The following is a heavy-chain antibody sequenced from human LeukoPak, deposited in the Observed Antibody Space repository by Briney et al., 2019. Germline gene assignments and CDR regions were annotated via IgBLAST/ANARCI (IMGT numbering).Heavy chain of an antibody. Sequence: GGSLRLSCAASGFTVSSNYMSWVRQAPGKGLEWVSSISSSSSYIYYADSVKGRFTISRDNAKNSLYLQMNSLRAEDTAVYYCASASSLGAFDIWGQGTMVTVSS. J-gene: IGHJ3*02. D-gene: IGHD6-19*01. CDR3: ASASSLGAFDI. V-gene: IGHV3-21*01. CDR2: ISSSSSYI. CDR1: GFTVSSNY.